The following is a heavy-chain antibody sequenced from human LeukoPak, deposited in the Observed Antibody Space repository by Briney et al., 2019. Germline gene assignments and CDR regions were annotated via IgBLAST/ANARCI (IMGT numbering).Heavy chain of an antibody. CDR2: IYHSGST. CDR3: ARGAIAAAGNWFDP. CDR1: GGSLSRGGYS. D-gene: IGHD6-13*01. V-gene: IGHV4-30-2*01. J-gene: IGHJ5*02. Sequence: SQTLSLTCAGSGGSLSRGGYSWSWVRQPPGEGLVWLEYIYHSGSTYYDPSLKSRVTISVDRSKNQFSLKLSSVTASDTAVYYCARGAIAAAGNWFDPWGQGTLVTVSS.